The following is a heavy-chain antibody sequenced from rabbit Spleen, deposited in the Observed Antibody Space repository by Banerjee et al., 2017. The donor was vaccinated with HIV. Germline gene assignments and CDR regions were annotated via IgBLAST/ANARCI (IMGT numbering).Heavy chain of an antibody. Sequence: QEQLVESGGGLVQPGGSLTLTCTVSGFSLSSYNMGWVRQAPGKGLEWIAYINTGSGISYANWAKGRLTISKTSSTTVTLQMTSLTAADTATYFCVRDTGNNGYGLWGPGTLVTVS. V-gene: IGHV1S45*01. CDR1: GFSLSSYN. CDR2: INTGSGIS. D-gene: IGHD3-1*01. J-gene: IGHJ4*01. CDR3: VRDTGNNGYGL.